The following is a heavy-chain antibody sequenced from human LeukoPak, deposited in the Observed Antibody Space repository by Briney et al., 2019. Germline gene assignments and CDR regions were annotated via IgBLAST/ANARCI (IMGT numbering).Heavy chain of an antibody. CDR1: GYTGIELS. CDR3: ATHTISGVVTYASHI. D-gene: IGHD3-3*01. J-gene: IGHJ3*02. CDR2: FHLQDGET. V-gene: IGHV1-24*01. Sequence: ASVKVSCKLSGYTGIELSMQWVRQAPGKGREWMGGFHLQDGETKYAQKFQGRVTMTEDTSTDTAYMELRSLTSEDTAVYYCATHTISGVVTYASHIWGRGTLVTVSS.